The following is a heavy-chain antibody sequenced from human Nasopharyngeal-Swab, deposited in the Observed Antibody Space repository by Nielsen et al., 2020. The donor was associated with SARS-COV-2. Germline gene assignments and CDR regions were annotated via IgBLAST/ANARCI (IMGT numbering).Heavy chain of an antibody. CDR2: INHSGGT. CDR1: GASFGGYY. CDR3: AKEGATGWFDP. J-gene: IGHJ5*02. V-gene: IGHV4-34*01. Sequence: SETLSLTCTVSGASFGGYYWTWIRQSPGKGLEWIGGINHSGGTNYNPTLKSRVSISIDASKRQFSLRLRSVTAADTAVYYCAKEGATGWFDPWGQGTLVTVSS.